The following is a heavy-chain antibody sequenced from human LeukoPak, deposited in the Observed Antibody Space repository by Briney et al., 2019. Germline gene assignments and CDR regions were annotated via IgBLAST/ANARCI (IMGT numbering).Heavy chain of an antibody. CDR2: INHSGST. Sequence: PSETLSLTCTVSGGSVSSGSYYWSWIRQPPGKGLEWIGEINHSGSTNYNPSLKSRVTISVDTSKNQFSLKLSSVTAADTAVYYCAREGVLTGYYYWGQGTLVTVSS. J-gene: IGHJ4*02. CDR1: GGSVSSGSYY. CDR3: AREGVLTGYYY. V-gene: IGHV4-61*01. D-gene: IGHD3-9*01.